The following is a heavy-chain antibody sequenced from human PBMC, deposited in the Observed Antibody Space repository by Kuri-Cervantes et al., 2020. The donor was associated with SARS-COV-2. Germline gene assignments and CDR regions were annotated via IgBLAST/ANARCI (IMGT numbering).Heavy chain of an antibody. CDR2: ISSNGGST. CDR1: GFTFSSYA. D-gene: IGHD3-3*01. CDR3: VKEGSYDFWSGYLPYYFDY. J-gene: IGHJ4*02. V-gene: IGHV3-64D*06. Sequence: GESLKISCSAPGFTFSSYAMHWVRQAPGKGLEYVSAISSNGGSTYYADSVKGRFTISRDNSKNTLYLQMSSLRAEDTAVYYCVKEGSYDFWSGYLPYYFDYWGQGTLVTVSS.